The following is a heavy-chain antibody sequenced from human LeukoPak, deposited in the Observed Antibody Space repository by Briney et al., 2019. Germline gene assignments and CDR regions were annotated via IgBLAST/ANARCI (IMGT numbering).Heavy chain of an antibody. V-gene: IGHV4-61*01. CDR3: ARWDYGDYVGFDI. Sequence: SETLSLTCTVSGGSVSSGNYYWSWIRQPPGKGLEWIAYVHYSGSTDNSPSLRSRVTISVDTSKNQVSLKLSSVTAADTAVYYCARWDYGDYVGFDIWGRGTMVTVSS. D-gene: IGHD4-17*01. CDR1: GGSVSSGNYY. CDR2: VHYSGST. J-gene: IGHJ3*02.